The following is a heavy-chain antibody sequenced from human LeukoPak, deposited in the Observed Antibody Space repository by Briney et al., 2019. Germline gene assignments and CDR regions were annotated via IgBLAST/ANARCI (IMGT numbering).Heavy chain of an antibody. CDR1: GGTFSIYA. CDR3: ARTEYGDHRYYYYYMDV. J-gene: IGHJ6*03. Sequence: VASVTVSFTASGGTFSIYAISWVRQAPGQGLEWMGGIIPIFGTANYAQKFQGRVTITADESTSTAYMELSSLRSEDTAVYYCARTEYGDHRYYYYYMDVWGKGTTVTISS. D-gene: IGHD4-17*01. V-gene: IGHV1-69*13. CDR2: IIPIFGTA.